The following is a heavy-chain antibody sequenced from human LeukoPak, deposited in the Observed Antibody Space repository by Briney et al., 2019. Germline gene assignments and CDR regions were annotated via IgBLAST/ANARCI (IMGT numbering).Heavy chain of an antibody. Sequence: SETLSLTCTVSGGSISSYYWSWIRQPPGKGLEWIGYIYYSGSTNYNPSLKSRVTISVDTSKNQFSPKLSSVTAADTAVYYCARAPYSSSWFLTYYYGMDVWGQGTTVTVSS. D-gene: IGHD6-13*01. V-gene: IGHV4-59*01. J-gene: IGHJ6*02. CDR2: IYYSGST. CDR3: ARAPYSSSWFLTYYYGMDV. CDR1: GGSISSYY.